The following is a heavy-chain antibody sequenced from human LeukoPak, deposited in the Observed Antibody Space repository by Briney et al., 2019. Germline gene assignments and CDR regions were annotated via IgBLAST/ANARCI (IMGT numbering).Heavy chain of an antibody. CDR1: GYSFTSYW. CDR3: ARRWYYGSGSYSPDAFDI. Sequence: GESLKISCKGSGYSFTSYWIGWVRQMPGKGLEWMGIIYPGDPDTRYSPSFQGQVTISADKSISTAYLQWSSLKASDTAMYYCARRWYYGSGSYSPDAFDIWGQGTMVTVSS. CDR2: IYPGDPDT. J-gene: IGHJ3*02. V-gene: IGHV5-51*01. D-gene: IGHD3-10*01.